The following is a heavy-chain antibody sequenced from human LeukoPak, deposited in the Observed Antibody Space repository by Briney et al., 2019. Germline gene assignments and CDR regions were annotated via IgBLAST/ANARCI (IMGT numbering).Heavy chain of an antibody. CDR1: GFTFSSYE. J-gene: IGHJ3*02. Sequence: PGGSLRLSCAASGFTFSSYEMNWVRQAPGKGLEWVAIISHDGSYKDYVDSVNGRFTISRDNSKNTLYLQMTSLRAEDTAVYYCAKGDSYGYVGVAEAFDIWGQGTMVTVSS. D-gene: IGHD5-18*01. CDR2: ISHDGSYK. V-gene: IGHV3-30*04. CDR3: AKGDSYGYVGVAEAFDI.